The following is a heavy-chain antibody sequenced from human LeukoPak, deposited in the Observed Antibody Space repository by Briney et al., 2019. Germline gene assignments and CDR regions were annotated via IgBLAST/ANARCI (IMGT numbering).Heavy chain of an antibody. CDR1: GFTFSSYA. Sequence: GGSLKLSCAASGFTFSSYAMSWVRQAPGKGLEWVSIIYSDGSTYYADSVKGRFTISRDTSKNTLYLQMNSLRAEDTAVYYCAREFRSGSYYDYWGQGTLVTVAS. V-gene: IGHV3-66*01. CDR2: IYSDGST. CDR3: AREFRSGSYYDY. J-gene: IGHJ4*02. D-gene: IGHD1-26*01.